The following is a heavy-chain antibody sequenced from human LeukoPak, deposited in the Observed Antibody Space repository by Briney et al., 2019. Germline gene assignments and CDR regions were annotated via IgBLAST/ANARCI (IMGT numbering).Heavy chain of an antibody. Sequence: SETLSLTCTVSGGSISSYYWSWIRQPPGKGLEWIGYIYYSGSTNYNPSLKSRVTISVDTSKNQFSLKLSSVTAADTAVYYCARGSMVRGVITEHDYWGQGTLVTVSS. CDR1: GGSISSYY. D-gene: IGHD3-10*01. CDR2: IYYSGST. V-gene: IGHV4-59*01. J-gene: IGHJ4*02. CDR3: ARGSMVRGVITEHDY.